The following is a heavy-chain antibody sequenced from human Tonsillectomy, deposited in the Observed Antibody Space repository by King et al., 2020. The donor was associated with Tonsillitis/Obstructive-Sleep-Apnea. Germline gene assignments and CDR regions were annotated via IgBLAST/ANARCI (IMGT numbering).Heavy chain of an antibody. CDR1: GYTFTTYD. CDR2: SRPYDGDT. V-gene: IGHV1-18*01. CDR3: AGDYYDSSGYYHGYFQH. J-gene: IGHJ1*01. Sequence: QLVQSGAEVKKPGASVKVSCKASGYTFTTYDITWVRQAPGQGLEWMAWSRPYDGDTNYAQKLQGRVTMTSDTSTTTAYMDLRSLRSDDTAVYCCAGDYYDSSGYYHGYFQHWGQGTLVTVSS. D-gene: IGHD3-22*01.